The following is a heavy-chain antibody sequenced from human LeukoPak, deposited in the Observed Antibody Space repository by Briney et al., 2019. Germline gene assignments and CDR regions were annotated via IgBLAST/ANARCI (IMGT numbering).Heavy chain of an antibody. CDR2: MYTSGNT. CDR3: ARVRYSSSWGTWYFDY. CDR1: GGSISSYY. V-gene: IGHV4-4*07. Sequence: PSETLSLTCTVSGGSISSYYWSWIRQPAGKGLEWIGRMYTSGNTNYNPSLKSRVTISVDTSKNQFSLKLSSVTAADTAVYYCARVRYSSSWGTWYFDYWGQGTLVTVSS. D-gene: IGHD6-13*01. J-gene: IGHJ4*02.